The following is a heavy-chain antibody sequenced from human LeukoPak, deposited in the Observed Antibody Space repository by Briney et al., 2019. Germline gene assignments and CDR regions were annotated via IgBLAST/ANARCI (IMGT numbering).Heavy chain of an antibody. V-gene: IGHV1-2*02. CDR1: GYIFTGYY. CDR2: INSNSGGT. J-gene: IGHJ5*02. Sequence: ASVRVSCKASGYIFTGYYMHWVRQAPGQGLEWMGWINSNSGGTNYAQKFQGRVTMTRDTSISTAYMELSRLRSDDTAVYYCARDFTRAWIGYRSSTSCYEGRWFDPWDQGTLVTVSS. CDR3: ARDFTRAWIGYRSSTSCYEGRWFDP. D-gene: IGHD2-2*01.